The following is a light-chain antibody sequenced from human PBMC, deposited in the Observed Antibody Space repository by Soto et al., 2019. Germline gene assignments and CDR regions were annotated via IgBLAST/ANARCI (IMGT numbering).Light chain of an antibody. Sequence: EIVLTQSPGTLSLSPGERATLSCRASQIVDSGSLAWFQQKPGQAPRLLIHGASRRATGIPDRFSGSGSGTDCTLTISKLEPEDVEVYYCQHYSSTPFTFGPGTNLDVK. V-gene: IGKV3-20*01. CDR2: GAS. J-gene: IGKJ3*01. CDR3: QHYSSTPFT. CDR1: QIVDSGS.